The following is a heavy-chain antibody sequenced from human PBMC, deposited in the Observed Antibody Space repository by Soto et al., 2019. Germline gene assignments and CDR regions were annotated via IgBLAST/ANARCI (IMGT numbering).Heavy chain of an antibody. CDR3: ARDKYDSSGYDAFDI. Sequence: GASVKVSCKASGYTFTSYGISWVRQAPGQGLEWMGCISAYNGNTNYAQKLQGRVTMTTDTSPSTAYMELRSLRSDDTAVYYCARDKYDSSGYDAFDIWGQGTMVTVSS. CDR1: GYTFTSYG. V-gene: IGHV1-18*04. CDR2: ISAYNGNT. J-gene: IGHJ3*02. D-gene: IGHD3-22*01.